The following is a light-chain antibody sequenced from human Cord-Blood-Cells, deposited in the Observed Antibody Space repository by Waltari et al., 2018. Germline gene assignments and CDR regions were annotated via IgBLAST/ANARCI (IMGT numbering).Light chain of an antibody. CDR3: CSYAGSSTSWV. Sequence: QSALTQPASVSGSPGQSITISCTGTSSDVGSYNLFSWYQQHPGKAPKLMIYEGSKRPSGVSNRFSGSKSGNTASLTISGLQAEDEADYDCCSYAGSSTSWVFGGGTKLTVL. CDR1: SSDVGSYNL. CDR2: EGS. V-gene: IGLV2-23*01. J-gene: IGLJ3*02.